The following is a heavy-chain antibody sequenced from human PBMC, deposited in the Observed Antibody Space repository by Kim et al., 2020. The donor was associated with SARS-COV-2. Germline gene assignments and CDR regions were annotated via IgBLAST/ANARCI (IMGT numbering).Heavy chain of an antibody. CDR1: GGSISSSSYY. V-gene: IGHV4-39*01. Sequence: SETLSLTCTVSGGSISSSSYYWGWIRQPPGKGLEWIGSIYYSGSTYYNPSLKSRVTISVDTSKNQFSLKLSSVTAADTAVYYCARQGGSYYSDAFDIWG. D-gene: IGHD1-26*01. CDR2: IYYSGST. J-gene: IGHJ3*02. CDR3: ARQGGSYYSDAFDI.